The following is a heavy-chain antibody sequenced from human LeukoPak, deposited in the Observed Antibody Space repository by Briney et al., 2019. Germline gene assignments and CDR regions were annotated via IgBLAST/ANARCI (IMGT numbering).Heavy chain of an antibody. CDR3: ARAGRDFWSGYSPFDY. CDR2: IYYSGNT. J-gene: IGHJ4*02. V-gene: IGHV4-61*08. D-gene: IGHD3-3*01. CDR1: GGSISSGDYY. Sequence: SETLSLTCTVSGGSISSGDYYWSWIRQPPGKGLEWIGYIYYSGNTNYNPSLKSRVTISVDTSKNQFSLKLSSVTAADTAVYYCARAGRDFWSGYSPFDYWGQGTLVTVSS.